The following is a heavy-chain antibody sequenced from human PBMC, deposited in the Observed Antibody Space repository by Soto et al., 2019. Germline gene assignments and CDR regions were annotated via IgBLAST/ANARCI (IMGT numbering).Heavy chain of an antibody. D-gene: IGHD5-12*01. CDR3: ARRQTSGYNRYFDS. CDR1: GGTFSSNP. CDR2: TIPTFGAG. Sequence: GASVKVSCKASGGTFSSNPISWMRQAPGQGLEWMGGTIPTFGAGSYAQRFQGRPTITADKSTNTAYMELSSLRPEDTAVYYCARRQTSGYNRYFDSWGQGTLVTVSS. V-gene: IGHV1-69*06. J-gene: IGHJ4*02.